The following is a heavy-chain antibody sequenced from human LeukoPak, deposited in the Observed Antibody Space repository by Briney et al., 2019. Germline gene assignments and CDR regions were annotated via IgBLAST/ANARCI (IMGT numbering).Heavy chain of an antibody. D-gene: IGHD6-6*01. V-gene: IGHV1-18*01. J-gene: IGHJ5*02. CDR3: ARGKYSSSSNWFDP. CDR1: GYTFTTYG. CDR2: ISAYNGDT. Sequence: ASVKVSCKASGYTFTTYGFSWVRQAPGQGLEWMGWISAYNGDTNYAQNFQGRVTMTTDTSTSTGYMELRSLRSDDTAVYYCARGKYSSSSNWFDPWGQGTLVTVSS.